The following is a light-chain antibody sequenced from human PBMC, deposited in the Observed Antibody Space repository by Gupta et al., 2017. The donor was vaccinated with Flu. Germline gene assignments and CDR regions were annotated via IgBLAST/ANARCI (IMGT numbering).Light chain of an antibody. Sequence: QSLLTQPLSVSGTPGQRVTISCAGSRSNIGSNYIYWYQQFPGTAHKVLIQRNSQRPSGVPDRFSGTKSGTSASLVISGLRSEDEAEYHCAAWDDNLSGPAFGGGTKVTVL. CDR3: AAWDDNLSGPA. V-gene: IGLV1-47*01. CDR1: RSNIGSNY. J-gene: IGLJ3*02. CDR2: RNS.